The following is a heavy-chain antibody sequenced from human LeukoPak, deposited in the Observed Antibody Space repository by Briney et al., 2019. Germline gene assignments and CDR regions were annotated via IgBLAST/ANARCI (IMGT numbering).Heavy chain of an antibody. CDR1: GFTFSSYW. D-gene: IGHD4-11*01. V-gene: IGHV3-7*03. Sequence: GGSLRLSCVGSGFTFSSYWMTWVRQAPGKGLEWVANIKQDGSEQNYVDSMKGRFTISRDNAKNSLSLQMNSLRADDTAVYYCVRYRMVYDYTDARRDYWGQGTLVTVSS. CDR2: IKQDGSEQ. J-gene: IGHJ4*02. CDR3: VRYRMVYDYTDARRDY.